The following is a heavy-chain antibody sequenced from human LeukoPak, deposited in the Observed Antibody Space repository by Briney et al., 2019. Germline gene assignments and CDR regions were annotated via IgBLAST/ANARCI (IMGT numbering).Heavy chain of an antibody. CDR3: ARLRWEQTGYSSDY. D-gene: IGHD4-23*01. CDR2: ISSSSSTI. J-gene: IGHJ4*02. V-gene: IGHV3-48*01. CDR1: GFTFSSYS. Sequence: GGSLRLSCAASGFTFSSYSMNWVRQAPGKGLGWVSYISSSSSTIYYADSVKGRFTISRDNAKNSLYLQMNSLRAEDTAVFYCARLRWEQTGYSSDYWGQGTLVTVSS.